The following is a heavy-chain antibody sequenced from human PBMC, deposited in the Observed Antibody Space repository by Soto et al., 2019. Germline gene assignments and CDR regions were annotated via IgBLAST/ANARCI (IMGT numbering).Heavy chain of an antibody. J-gene: IGHJ4*02. CDR1: GFTFSSYA. CDR3: AKETETGEQFDY. CDR2: ISGSGGST. Sequence: GGSLRLSCAASGFTFSSYAMSWVRQAPGKGLEWVSAISGSGGSTYYADSVNGRFTSSRDNSKNTLYLQMNSLRAEDTAVYYGAKETETGEQFDYWGQGTLGTVSS. D-gene: IGHD7-27*01. V-gene: IGHV3-23*01.